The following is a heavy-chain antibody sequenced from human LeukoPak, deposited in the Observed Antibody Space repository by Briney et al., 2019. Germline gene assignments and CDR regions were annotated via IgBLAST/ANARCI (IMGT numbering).Heavy chain of an antibody. Sequence: SSETLSLTCTVSGDSISSYYWSWVRQPPGKALEWIGYIYHSGATNYNPSLKSRVTMSVDVSKNQFSLKLDSVTAADTAVYYCARATVDTAMVLGFWGQGALVTVSS. J-gene: IGHJ4*02. CDR3: ARATVDTAMVLGF. CDR2: IYHSGAT. V-gene: IGHV4-59*01. CDR1: GDSISSYY. D-gene: IGHD5-18*01.